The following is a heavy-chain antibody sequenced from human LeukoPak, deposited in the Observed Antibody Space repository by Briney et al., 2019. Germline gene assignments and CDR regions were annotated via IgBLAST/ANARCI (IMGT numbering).Heavy chain of an antibody. CDR3: ARETGRIGVVVIAWYFDL. V-gene: IGHV4-30-2*01. D-gene: IGHD3-22*01. CDR1: GGSISSGGYS. CDR2: IYHSGST. J-gene: IGHJ2*01. Sequence: SQTLSLICAVSGGSISSGGYSWSWIRQPPGKGLEWIGYIYHSGSTYYNPSLKSRVTISVDRSKNQFSLKLSSVTAADTAVYYCARETGRIGVVVIAWYFDLWGRGTLVTVSS.